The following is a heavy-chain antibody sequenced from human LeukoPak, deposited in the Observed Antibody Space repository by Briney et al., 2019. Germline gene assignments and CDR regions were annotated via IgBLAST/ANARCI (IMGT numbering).Heavy chain of an antibody. Sequence: SVTVSCTASGGTFSSYAISWVRQAPGQGLEWMGGIIPIFGTANYAQKFQGRVTITADESTSTAYMELSSLRSEDTAVYYCARDRGYSYGDYYYYYGMDVWGQGTTVTVSS. D-gene: IGHD5-18*01. CDR1: GGTFSSYA. CDR2: IIPIFGTA. CDR3: ARDRGYSYGDYYYYYGMDV. J-gene: IGHJ6*02. V-gene: IGHV1-69*13.